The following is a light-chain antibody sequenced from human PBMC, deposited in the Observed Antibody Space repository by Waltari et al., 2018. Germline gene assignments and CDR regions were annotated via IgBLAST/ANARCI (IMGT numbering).Light chain of an antibody. CDR1: SSNIGNNY. CDR2: ENS. CDR3: GTWDSSLSGAV. J-gene: IGLJ7*01. Sequence: QSVLTQPPSVSADPGQRVTISCSGGSSNIGNNYVSWYRQFPGTAPKLLIYENSERPSGIPGRFSGSKSGTSATLDITGLQAGDEADYYCGTWDSSLSGAVFGGGTHLTVL. V-gene: IGLV1-51*02.